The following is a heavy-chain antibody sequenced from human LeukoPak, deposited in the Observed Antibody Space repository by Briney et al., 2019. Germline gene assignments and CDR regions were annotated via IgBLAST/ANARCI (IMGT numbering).Heavy chain of an antibody. CDR2: INHSGST. D-gene: IGHD3-10*01. CDR1: GGSISSYY. J-gene: IGHJ4*02. V-gene: IGHV4-34*01. CDR3: ARGHTRISMIRGSRSSY. Sequence: SETLSLTCTVSGGSISSYYWSWIRQPPGKGLEWIGEINHSGSTTSLKSRVTISVDTSKNQFSLKLSSVTAADTAVYYCARGHTRISMIRGSRSSYWGQGTLVTVSS.